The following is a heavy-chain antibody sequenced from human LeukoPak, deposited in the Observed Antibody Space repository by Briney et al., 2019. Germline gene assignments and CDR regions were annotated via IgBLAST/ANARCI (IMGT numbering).Heavy chain of an antibody. Sequence: SETLSLTCTVSGASISGGSNSWGWIRQPAGKGLEWIGRINTSGTTNYNPSLKSRVTISVDTSKNQFSLKLSSVTAADTAVYYCARRYGSGSSGTFDYWGQGTLVTVSS. J-gene: IGHJ4*02. CDR3: ARRYGSGSSGTFDY. D-gene: IGHD3-10*01. CDR2: INTSGTT. V-gene: IGHV4-61*02. CDR1: GASISGGSNS.